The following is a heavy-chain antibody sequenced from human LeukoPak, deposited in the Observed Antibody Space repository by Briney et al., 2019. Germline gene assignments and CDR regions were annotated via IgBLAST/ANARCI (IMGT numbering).Heavy chain of an antibody. Sequence: PGGSLRLSCAASGFTFSSYAMRWVRQAPGKGLEWVSVIYSGGETYYADSVKGRFTISRDNSKNTLYLQMNGLRVEDTAVYYCAKALAYCGQGTLVTVSS. V-gene: IGHV3-53*01. CDR3: AKALAY. D-gene: IGHD3-3*02. J-gene: IGHJ4*02. CDR1: GFTFSSYA. CDR2: IYSGGET.